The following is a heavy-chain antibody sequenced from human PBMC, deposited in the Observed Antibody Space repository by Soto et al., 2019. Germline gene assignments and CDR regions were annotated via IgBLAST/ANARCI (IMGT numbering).Heavy chain of an antibody. D-gene: IGHD1-26*01. CDR2: IWNDGNGY. CDR1: GFTFNSYC. J-gene: IGHJ6*02. V-gene: IGHV3-33*01. Sequence: GGSLSLSCAASGFTFNSYCRHWVRQAPGKGLEWVAVIWNDGNGYYYANSVKGRFTISRDNSKNTLYLQMSSLRVEDTAVYYCARRQISPPTRGAASARGGMDVWGQGTTVTVSS. CDR3: ARRQISPPTRGAASARGGMDV.